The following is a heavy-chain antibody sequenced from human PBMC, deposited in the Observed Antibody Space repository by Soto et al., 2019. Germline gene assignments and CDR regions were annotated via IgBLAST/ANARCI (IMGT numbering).Heavy chain of an antibody. J-gene: IGHJ4*02. CDR3: ATSSSLPGVMLDYFDH. V-gene: IGHV1-18*01. D-gene: IGHD3-16*01. Sequence: QVQLVQSGAEVKKPGASVKVSCKASGYTFTSYGISWVRQAPGQGLEWMGWISAYNGNTNYAQQLQGRVTVTTDTSTSPSEMAQRIVRSDDTTVSYRATSSSLPGVMLDYFDHWGQGTLVTVSS. CDR1: GYTFTSYG. CDR2: ISAYNGNT.